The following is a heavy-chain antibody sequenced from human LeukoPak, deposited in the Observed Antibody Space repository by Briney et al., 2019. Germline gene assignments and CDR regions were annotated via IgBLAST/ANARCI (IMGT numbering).Heavy chain of an antibody. J-gene: IGHJ4*02. CDR2: IKQDGSEK. V-gene: IGHV3-7*01. CDR3: ARDHTVAGIVFDY. Sequence: GGSLRLSCAASGFTFSNYWMNWVRQAPGKGLEWVVNIKQDGSEKYYVDSVKGRFTISRDNAENSLYLQMNSLRAEDTAVYYCARDHTVAGIVFDYWGQGTLVTVSS. D-gene: IGHD6-19*01. CDR1: GFTFSNYW.